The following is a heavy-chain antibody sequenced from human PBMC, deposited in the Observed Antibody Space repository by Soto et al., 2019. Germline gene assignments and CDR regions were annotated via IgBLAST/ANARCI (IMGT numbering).Heavy chain of an antibody. CDR3: ARGYCSGGSCSGIDAFDI. CDR2: IIPILGIA. V-gene: IGHV1-69*02. D-gene: IGHD2-15*01. Sequence: SVKVSCKASGGTFSSYTISWVRQAPGQGLEWMGRIIPILGIANYAQKFQGRVTITADKSTSTAYMELSSLRSEDTAVYYCARGYCSGGSCSGIDAFDIWGQGTMVTVSS. CDR1: GGTFSSYT. J-gene: IGHJ3*02.